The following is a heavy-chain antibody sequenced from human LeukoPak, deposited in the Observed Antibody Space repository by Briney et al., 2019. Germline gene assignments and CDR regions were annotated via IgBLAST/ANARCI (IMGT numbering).Heavy chain of an antibody. CDR1: GFTFSNSW. D-gene: IGHD5-24*01. CDR3: ARAFADGYNSSPFDY. Sequence: GGSLRLSCAASGFTFSNSWMSWVRQAPGKGLEWVANINTYGNDYYYLDSVKGRFTISRDNAKNSLYLQMNSLRAEDTAVYYCARAFADGYNSSPFDYWGQGTLVTVSS. J-gene: IGHJ4*02. V-gene: IGHV3-7*04. CDR2: INTYGNDY.